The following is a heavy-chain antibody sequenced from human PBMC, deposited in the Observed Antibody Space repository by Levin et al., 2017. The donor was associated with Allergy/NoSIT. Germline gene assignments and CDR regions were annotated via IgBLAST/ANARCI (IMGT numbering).Heavy chain of an antibody. J-gene: IGHJ4*02. CDR2: IKPDGGNT. CDR3: ARDLGENYDFLADYSSV. V-gene: IGHV1-46*03. CDR1: GYTFTNFY. D-gene: IGHD3-9*01. Sequence: ASVKVSCKASGYTFTNFYIHWVRQAPGQGLEWMGIIKPDGGNTVSAQKFQGRLTMTRDTSTNTVYMELSTLRSEDTAIYYCARDLGENYDFLADYSSVWGQGTLVTVSS.